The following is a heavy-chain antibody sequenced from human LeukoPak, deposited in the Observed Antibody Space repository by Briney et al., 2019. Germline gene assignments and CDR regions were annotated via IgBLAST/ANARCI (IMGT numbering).Heavy chain of an antibody. D-gene: IGHD5-12*01. CDR1: GGSISGYF. V-gene: IGHV4-59*08. CDR2: VYSDETT. Sequence: SETLSLTCTVSGGSISGYFWSWIRQPPGKGLEWLGYVYSDETTNYSPSLRSRITISIDTSKSQFSLNLRSVTAADTAVYYCARNGIHGYSGLDFWGQGTLVTVSS. CDR3: ARNGIHGYSGLDF. J-gene: IGHJ4*02.